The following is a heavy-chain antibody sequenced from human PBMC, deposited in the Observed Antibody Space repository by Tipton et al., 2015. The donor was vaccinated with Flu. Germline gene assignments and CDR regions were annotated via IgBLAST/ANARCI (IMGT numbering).Heavy chain of an antibody. CDR3: ARDLDCGDDCYSGFYFYYGMDV. V-gene: IGHV3-7*01. J-gene: IGHJ6*02. CDR2: IKQDESEK. CDR1: GFTFSDYW. Sequence: GSLRLSCAASGFTFSDYWMAWVRQAPGKGLEWVANIKQDESEKYYVDSVKGRFTISRDNAKNSLQLQMDSLRIEDTAVYYCARDLDCGDDCYSGFYFYYGMDVWGQGTTVTVSS. D-gene: IGHD2-21*02.